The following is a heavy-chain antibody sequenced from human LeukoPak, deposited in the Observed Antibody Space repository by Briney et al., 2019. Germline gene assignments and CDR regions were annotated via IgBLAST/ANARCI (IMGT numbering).Heavy chain of an antibody. CDR1: GGSFSDYY. CDR2: INHSGST. V-gene: IGHV4-34*01. J-gene: IGHJ4*02. CDR3: ARRGSSGVDY. D-gene: IGHD3-22*01. Sequence: SETLSLTCAVYGGSFSDYYWSWIRQPPGKGLEWVGEINHSGSTNYNPSLKSRVTISVDTSKNQFSLKLSSVTAADTAVYYCARRGSSGVDYWGQGTLVTVSS.